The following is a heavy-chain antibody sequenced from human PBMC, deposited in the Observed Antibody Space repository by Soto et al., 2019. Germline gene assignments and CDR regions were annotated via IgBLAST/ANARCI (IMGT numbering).Heavy chain of an antibody. Sequence: ASVKVSCKASGFTFSDSAVQWVRQARGQRLEWMGWINPNSGGTKYAQNFQGWVTMTRDTSISTAYMELSRLRSDDTAVYYCATSRTSIAVAGETEYYFDYWGQGTLVTVSS. CDR2: INPNSGGT. CDR1: GFTFSDSA. V-gene: IGHV1-2*04. CDR3: ATSRTSIAVAGETEYYFDY. D-gene: IGHD6-19*01. J-gene: IGHJ4*02.